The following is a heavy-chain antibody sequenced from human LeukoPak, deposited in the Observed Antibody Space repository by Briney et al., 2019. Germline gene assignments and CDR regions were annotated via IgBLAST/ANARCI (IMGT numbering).Heavy chain of an antibody. J-gene: IGHJ4*02. Sequence: GGSLRLSCAASGFTVSSNYMSWVRQAPGKGLEWVSVIYSGGSIYYADSVKGRFTISRDNSKNTLYLQMNSLRAEDTAVYYCARDIAYDSSGYYSPHFDYWGQGTLVTVSS. D-gene: IGHD3-22*01. CDR1: GFTVSSNY. CDR3: ARDIAYDSSGYYSPHFDY. V-gene: IGHV3-53*01. CDR2: IYSGGSI.